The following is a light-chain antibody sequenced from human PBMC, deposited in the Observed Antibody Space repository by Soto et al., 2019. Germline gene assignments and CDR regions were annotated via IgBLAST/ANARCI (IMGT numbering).Light chain of an antibody. CDR3: QQYNNWRT. V-gene: IGKV3-15*01. Sequence: EIVMTQSPATLSVSPGESATLSCRASLSVGSSLAWFQQKPGQAPRLIIHAAFTRATGIPARFSGSGFGTEFTLTISSLQSEDFAVYYCQQYNNWRTFGQGTKVEIK. CDR1: LSVGSS. J-gene: IGKJ1*01. CDR2: AAF.